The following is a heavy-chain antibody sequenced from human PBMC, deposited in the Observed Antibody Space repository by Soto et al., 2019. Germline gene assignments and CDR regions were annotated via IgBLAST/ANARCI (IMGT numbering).Heavy chain of an antibody. J-gene: IGHJ4*02. V-gene: IGHV3-21*01. CDR1: GFTFSSYS. CDR2: ISSSSSYI. D-gene: IGHD6-13*01. CDR3: ARAYSSRWYLDY. Sequence: EVQLVESGGGLVKPGGSLRLSCAASGFTFSSYSMNWVRQAPGKGLEWVSSISSSSSYIYYADSVKGRFTISRDNANNQLYLQMNCLRAENTAVYYCARAYSSRWYLDYCGQGTLVTVPS.